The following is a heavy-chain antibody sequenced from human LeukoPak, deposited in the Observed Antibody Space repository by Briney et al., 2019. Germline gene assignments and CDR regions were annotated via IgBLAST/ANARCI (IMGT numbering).Heavy chain of an antibody. D-gene: IGHD6-13*01. J-gene: IGHJ4*02. Sequence: GSLRLSCAASGFTFSDYYMSWIRQPPGKGLEWIGEINHSGSTNYNPSLKGRVTISVDTSKNQFSLKLSSVTAADTAVYYCARGRWSDSSSWAHFDYWGQGTLVTVSS. V-gene: IGHV4-34*01. CDR2: INHSGST. CDR3: ARGRWSDSSSWAHFDY. CDR1: GFTFSDYY.